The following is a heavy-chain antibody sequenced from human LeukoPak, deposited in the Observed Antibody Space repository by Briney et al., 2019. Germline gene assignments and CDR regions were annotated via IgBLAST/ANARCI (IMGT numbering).Heavy chain of an antibody. Sequence: GGSLRLSCEASGFTFSRYWMHWARQAPGKGLVWVSRIKSDGKTNYADSVKGRFTISRDNAKNTVSLQMNSLRAEDTGVYYCARAPSEVGGYYPEYFRHWGQGTLVTVSS. D-gene: IGHD3-22*01. CDR2: IKSDGKT. J-gene: IGHJ1*01. V-gene: IGHV3-74*01. CDR3: ARAPSEVGGYYPEYFRH. CDR1: GFTFSRYW.